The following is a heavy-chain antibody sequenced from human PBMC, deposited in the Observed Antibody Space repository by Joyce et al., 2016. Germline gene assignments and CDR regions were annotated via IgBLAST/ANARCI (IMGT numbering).Heavy chain of an antibody. CDR2: ISTSTTI. V-gene: IGHV3-48*02. Sequence: EVQLVESGGGLVQPGGSLRLSCAASGFTLSTYDMNWVSCISTSTTIYYADSVKGRFTISRDNAKNSLYLQMSSLRDEDTAVYYCARRFDLWGQGTLVTVSS. J-gene: IGHJ4*02. CDR1: GFTLSTYD. CDR3: ARRFDL.